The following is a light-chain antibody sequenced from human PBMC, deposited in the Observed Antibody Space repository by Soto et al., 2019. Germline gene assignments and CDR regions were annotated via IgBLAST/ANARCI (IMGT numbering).Light chain of an antibody. CDR3: QQYGSSPRT. Sequence: EIGLTQSPGTLYLSPGERATLSCRASQSVSSSYLAWYQQKPGQAPRLLIYGASSRATGIPDRFSGSGSGTDFTLTISRLEPEDFAVYYCQQYGSSPRTFGQGTKVDI. CDR1: QSVSSSY. J-gene: IGKJ1*01. CDR2: GAS. V-gene: IGKV3-20*01.